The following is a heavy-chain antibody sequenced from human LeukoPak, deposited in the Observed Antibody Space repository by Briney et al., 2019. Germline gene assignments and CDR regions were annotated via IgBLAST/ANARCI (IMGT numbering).Heavy chain of an antibody. J-gene: IGHJ4*01. CDR3: ARGRGELIDY. CDR2: TYYRSKWNN. CDR1: GDSVSSNSAA. D-gene: IGHD1-26*01. V-gene: IGHV6-1*01. Sequence: SQTLSLTCVTSGDSVSSNSAAWNWLRLSPSRGLEWLGRTYYRSKWNNDYAVSVKSRMTINPDTSKNQFSLQVNSVTPDDTAVYFCARGRGELIDYWGHGTLVTVSP.